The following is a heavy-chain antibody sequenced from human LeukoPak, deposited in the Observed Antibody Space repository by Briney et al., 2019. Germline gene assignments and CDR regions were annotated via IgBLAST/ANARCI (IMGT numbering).Heavy chain of an antibody. J-gene: IGHJ6*03. CDR1: GFTFDDYG. D-gene: IGHD1-26*01. CDR2: ITWNGDNI. V-gene: IGHV3-9*03. CDR3: AKGGGGRLIYYSYMDV. Sequence: PGGSLRLSCAASGFTFDDYGMHWVRQAPGKGLEWVSGITWNGDNIKYADFVKGRFTTSRDNAKNSLYLQVNSLRAGDMAVYYCAKGGGGRLIYYSYMDVWGKGTTVTVSS.